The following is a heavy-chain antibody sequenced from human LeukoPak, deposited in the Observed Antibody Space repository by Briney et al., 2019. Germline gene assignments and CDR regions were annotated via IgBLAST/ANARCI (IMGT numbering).Heavy chain of an antibody. CDR3: ARQPTDYGKYYFDY. J-gene: IGHJ4*02. CDR2: TYPGDSDT. D-gene: IGHD4-17*01. V-gene: IGHV5-51*01. CDR1: GYSFTSYW. Sequence: GESLKISCKGSGYSFTSYWIGWVRQMPGKGLEWMGITYPGDSDTRYSPSFQGQVTISADKSISTAYLQWSSLKASAPAMYYWARQPTDYGKYYFDYGGQGTLVTVSS.